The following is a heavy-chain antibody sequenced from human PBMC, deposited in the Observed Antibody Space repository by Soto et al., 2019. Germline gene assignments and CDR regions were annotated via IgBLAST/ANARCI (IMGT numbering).Heavy chain of an antibody. CDR2: IYYSGST. CDR1: GGSISSSSYY. V-gene: IGHV4-39*01. CDR3: ALSSAGGRNDWFDP. D-gene: IGHD6-13*01. J-gene: IGHJ5*02. Sequence: QLQLQESGPGLVKPSETLSLTCTVSGGSISSSSYYWGWIRQPPGKGLEWIGSIYYSGSTYYNPSLKSRVTKTVETSKNPFSLKLSSVTAADTAGYYCALSSAGGRNDWFDPWGQGTLVTVSS.